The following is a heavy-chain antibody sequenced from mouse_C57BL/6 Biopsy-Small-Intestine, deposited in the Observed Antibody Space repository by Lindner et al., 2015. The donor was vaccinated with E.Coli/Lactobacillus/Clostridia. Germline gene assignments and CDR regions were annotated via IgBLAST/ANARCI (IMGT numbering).Heavy chain of an antibody. J-gene: IGHJ3*01. Sequence: SVKVSCKASGYTFTSYAMHWVRQAPGQRLEWMGWINVGNGDTKYSQNFQGRVAITRDTSASTAYMELSSLRSEDTAVYFCARRFSGSYGSFDIWGQGTMVTVS. CDR2: INVGNGDT. D-gene: IGHD1-1*02. CDR1: GYTFTSYA. V-gene: IGHV1-84*02. CDR3: ARRFSGSYGSFDI.